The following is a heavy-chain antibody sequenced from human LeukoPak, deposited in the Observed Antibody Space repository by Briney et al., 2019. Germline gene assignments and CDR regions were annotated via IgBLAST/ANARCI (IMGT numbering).Heavy chain of an antibody. V-gene: IGHV4-4*07. CDR3: ARGGSRTAFDP. CDR2: IYTSGST. J-gene: IGHJ5*02. CDR1: GGSISSYC. Sequence: SETLSLTCTISGGSISSYCWSWIRQPAGKGPEWIGRIYTSGSTNYNPSLKSRVTMSVDTSKNQFSLKLSSVTAADTAVYYCARGGSRTAFDPWGQGTLVTISS. D-gene: IGHD1-1*01.